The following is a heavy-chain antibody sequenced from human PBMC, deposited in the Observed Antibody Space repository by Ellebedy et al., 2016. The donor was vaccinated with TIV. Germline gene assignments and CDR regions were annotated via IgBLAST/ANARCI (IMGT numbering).Heavy chain of an antibody. J-gene: IGHJ6*02. V-gene: IGHV4-4*02. CDR3: ARVIGAAGFYYYYYGMDV. CDR1: GGSTSSSNW. CDR2: LYHSGST. Sequence: SETLSLXXAVSGGSTSSSNWWSWVRQPPGKGLEWIGELYHSGSTNYNPSLKSRVTISVDKSKNQFSLKLSSVTAAGTAVYYCARVIGAAGFYYYYYGMDVWGQGTTVTVSS. D-gene: IGHD6-13*01.